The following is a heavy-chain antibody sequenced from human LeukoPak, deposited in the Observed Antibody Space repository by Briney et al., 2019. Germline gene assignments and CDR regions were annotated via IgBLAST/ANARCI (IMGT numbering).Heavy chain of an antibody. CDR2: IRSKGNSYEK. J-gene: IGHJ4*02. CDR1: GFTFSRSS. V-gene: IGHV3-73*01. Sequence: GGSLRLSCAASGFTFSRSSMHWVRQASGKGLEWVGRIRSKGNSYEKAYAAAVKGRFTITRNDSKNTAYLQMNSLKTEYTAVYVCTRHTEFDYWGQGTLVTVSS. CDR3: TRHTEFDY.